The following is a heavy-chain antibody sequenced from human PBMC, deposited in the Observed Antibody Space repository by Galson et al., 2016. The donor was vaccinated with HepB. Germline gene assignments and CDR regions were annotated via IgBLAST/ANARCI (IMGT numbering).Heavy chain of an antibody. J-gene: IGHJ4*02. V-gene: IGHV3-21*01. CDR3: ARDLPYDSIAFYDY. CDR2: ISTTGIHT. D-gene: IGHD2/OR15-2a*01. CDR1: GFTFSSYA. Sequence: SLRLSCAASGFTFSSYAMNWVRQAPGKGLEWVSSISTTGIHTFYAGSIRGRSTISRDNAEKSLYLQLNSLRVEDTAVYYCARDLPYDSIAFYDYWGQGTLVTVSS.